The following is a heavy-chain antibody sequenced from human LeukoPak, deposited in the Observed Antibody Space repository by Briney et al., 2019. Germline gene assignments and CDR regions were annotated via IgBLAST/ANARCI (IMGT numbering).Heavy chain of an antibody. CDR2: INHSGST. CDR1: GGSFSGYY. CDR3: ARSETNNYYYYYYGMDV. D-gene: IGHD1/OR15-1a*01. Sequence: EPSETLSLTCAVYGGSFSGYYWSWIRQPPGKGLEWIGEINHSGSTNYNPSLKSRVTISVDTSKNQFSLKLSSVTAADTAVYYCARSETNNYYYYYYGMDVWGQGTTVTVSS. J-gene: IGHJ6*02. V-gene: IGHV4-34*01.